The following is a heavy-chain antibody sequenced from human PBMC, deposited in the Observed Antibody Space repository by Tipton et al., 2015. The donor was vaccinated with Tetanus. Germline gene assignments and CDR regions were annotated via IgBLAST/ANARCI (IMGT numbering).Heavy chain of an antibody. D-gene: IGHD2-21*02. V-gene: IGHV3-21*01. CDR3: ARGMAEASNCGGDCYSDY. CDR2: ISGSSNYI. CDR1: GFTFSDYS. J-gene: IGHJ4*02. Sequence: SGFTFSDYSMNWVRQAPGKGLEWVSSISGSSNYINYADSVKGRFTISRANARNSLYLQMISLRAEDTAVYSCARGMAEASNCGGDCYSDYWGQGTLVTVSS.